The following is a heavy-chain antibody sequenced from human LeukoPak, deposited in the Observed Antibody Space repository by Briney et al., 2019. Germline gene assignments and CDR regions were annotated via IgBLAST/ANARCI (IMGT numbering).Heavy chain of an antibody. CDR1: GYTFTGYY. V-gene: IGHV1-69*13. J-gene: IGHJ4*02. CDR2: IIPIFGTA. Sequence: SVKVSCKASGYTFTGYYMHWVRQAPGQGLEWMGGIIPIFGTANYAQKFQGRVTITADESTSTAYMELSSLRSEDTAVYYCARDLAYSGSPWVYWGQGTLVTVSS. D-gene: IGHD1-26*01. CDR3: ARDLAYSGSPWVY.